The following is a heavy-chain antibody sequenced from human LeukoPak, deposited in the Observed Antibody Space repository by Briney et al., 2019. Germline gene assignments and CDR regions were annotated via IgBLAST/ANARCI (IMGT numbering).Heavy chain of an antibody. CDR2: ISWNSGST. V-gene: IGHV3-9*03. CDR1: GFTFDDYA. Sequence: GGSLRLSCAASGFTFDDYAMHWVRQAPGKGLEWVSGISWNSGSTGYADSVKGRFTISRDNAKNSLYLQMNSLRAEDMALYHCAKDIWSSGSYGFTFDYWGQGTLVTVSS. D-gene: IGHD3-10*01. CDR3: AKDIWSSGSYGFTFDY. J-gene: IGHJ4*02.